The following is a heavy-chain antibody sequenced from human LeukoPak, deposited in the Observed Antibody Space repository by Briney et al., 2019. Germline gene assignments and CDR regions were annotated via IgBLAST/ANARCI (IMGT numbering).Heavy chain of an antibody. CDR2: IYPDDSDT. CDR3: ARRSYGGKDFDQ. CDR1: GSRFTSYW. Sequence: GAALQISFQGSGSRFTSYWIAWVRPMTGKGLEWMGIIYPDDSDTRYSPSFQGQVTISADKSISTAYLQWSSLKASDTAMYYCARRSYGGKDFDQWGQGTLVTVSS. V-gene: IGHV5-51*01. D-gene: IGHD4-23*01. J-gene: IGHJ4*02.